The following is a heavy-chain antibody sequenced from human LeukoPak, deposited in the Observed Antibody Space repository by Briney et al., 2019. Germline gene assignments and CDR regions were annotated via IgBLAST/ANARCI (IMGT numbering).Heavy chain of an antibody. V-gene: IGHV1-69*13. CDR3: AREYYYDSSGYYQYYYSGMDV. CDR2: IIPIFDTA. Sequence: GASVKVSCKASGGTFSSYAISWVRQAPGQGLEWMGGIIPIFDTANYAQKFQGRVTITADESTSTAYMELSSLRSEDTAVYYCAREYYYDSSGYYQYYYSGMDVWGQGTTVTVSS. CDR1: GGTFSSYA. J-gene: IGHJ6*02. D-gene: IGHD3-22*01.